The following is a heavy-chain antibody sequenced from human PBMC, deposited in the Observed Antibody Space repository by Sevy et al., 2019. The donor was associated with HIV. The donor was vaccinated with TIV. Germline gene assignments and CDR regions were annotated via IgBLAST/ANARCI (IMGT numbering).Heavy chain of an antibody. Sequence: SQTLSLTCAISGDSVSSNSAAWNWIRQSPSRGLEWLGRTYYMSKWYNDYAVSVKSRITINPDTSKNQFYLQLNSVTPADTAVYSCAGDPTPLGDWFDPWGQGTLVTVSS. J-gene: IGHJ5*02. CDR1: GDSVSSNSAA. D-gene: IGHD3-16*01. CDR2: TYYMSKWYN. V-gene: IGHV6-1*01. CDR3: AGDPTPLGDWFDP.